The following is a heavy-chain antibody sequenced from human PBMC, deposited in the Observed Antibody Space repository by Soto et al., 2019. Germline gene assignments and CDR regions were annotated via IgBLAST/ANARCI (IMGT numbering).Heavy chain of an antibody. V-gene: IGHV3-23*01. D-gene: IGHD5-12*01. CDR2: ISGSGGST. J-gene: IGHJ4*02. CDR3: AKPPKDKRGYSGYEGY. CDR1: GRTWSSYS. Sequence: GESQTVSRAAAGRTWSSYSWNRVHQPPRKGLEGGSAISGSGGSTYYADSVKGRFTISRDKSKNTLYLQMNSLRAEDTAVYYCAKPPKDKRGYSGYEGYWGQGTLVTVSS.